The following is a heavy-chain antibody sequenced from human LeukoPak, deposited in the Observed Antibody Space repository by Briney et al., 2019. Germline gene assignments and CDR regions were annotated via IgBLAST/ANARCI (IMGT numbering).Heavy chain of an antibody. D-gene: IGHD2-2*01. V-gene: IGHV1-69*13. Sequence: ASVRVSCKASGCTFSSYAISWVRQAPGQGLEWMGGIIPIFGTANYAQKFQGRVTITADESTSTAYMELSSLRSEDTAVYYCARGGRSYCSSTSCYFNNWFDPWGQGTLVTVSS. CDR2: IIPIFGTA. J-gene: IGHJ5*02. CDR1: GCTFSSYA. CDR3: ARGGRSYCSSTSCYFNNWFDP.